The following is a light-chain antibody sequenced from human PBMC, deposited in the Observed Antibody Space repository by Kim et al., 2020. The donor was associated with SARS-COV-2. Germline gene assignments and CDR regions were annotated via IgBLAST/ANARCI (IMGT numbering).Light chain of an antibody. V-gene: IGLV2-8*01. CDR2: EVS. Sequence: QSALTQPPSASGSPGQSVTISCTGTSSDVGGYNYVSWYQQHPGKAPKLMIYEVSKRPSGVPDRFSGSKSGNTASLTVSGLQAEDEADYYCSSYAGSNNQLRVFGTGTKVTVL. CDR1: SSDVGGYNY. J-gene: IGLJ1*01. CDR3: SSYAGSNNQLRV.